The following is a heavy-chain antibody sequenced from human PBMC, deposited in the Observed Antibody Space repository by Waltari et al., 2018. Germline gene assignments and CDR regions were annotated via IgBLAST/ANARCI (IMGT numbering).Heavy chain of an antibody. V-gene: IGHV3-30*01. Sequence: QEQLVESGGGVVQPGRSLRLSCVVSGFTFHYYAMHWVRQAPGKGPERVAVISYDGSEKYYADSVKGRLTVSRDNTENTAYLQMVSLTAEDTAVYYCTGSVLGIELRDAFDIWGQGTMVTVSS. CDR2: ISYDGSEK. D-gene: IGHD2-8*02. CDR3: TGSVLGIELRDAFDI. CDR1: GFTFHYYA. J-gene: IGHJ3*02.